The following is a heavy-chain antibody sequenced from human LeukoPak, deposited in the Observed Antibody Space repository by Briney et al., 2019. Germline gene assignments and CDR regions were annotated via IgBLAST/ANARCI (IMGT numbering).Heavy chain of an antibody. V-gene: IGHV1-18*01. J-gene: IGHJ4*02. CDR3: ARGLPDYYDSSGYPGQEFDY. D-gene: IGHD3-22*01. CDR1: GYTFTSYG. Sequence: ASVTVSCKASGYTFTSYGISWVRQAPGQGLEWMGWISAYNGNTNYAQKLQGRVTMTTDTSTSTAYMELRSLRSDDTAVYYCARGLPDYYDSSGYPGQEFDYWGQGTLVTVSS. CDR2: ISAYNGNT.